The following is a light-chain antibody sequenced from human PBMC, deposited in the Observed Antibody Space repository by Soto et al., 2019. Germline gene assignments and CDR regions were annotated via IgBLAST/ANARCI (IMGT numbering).Light chain of an antibody. J-gene: IGLJ1*01. CDR1: SSDVGGYKY. CDR3: SSYTSSSPRV. CDR2: DIR. V-gene: IGLV2-14*03. Sequence: QSALTQPASVSGSPGKSITISCTGTSSDVGGYKYFSCYQQHPGKAPKLMIYDIRNRPSGVSNRFSGSTSGKTFSLTISGRQAEDEADYYCSSYTSSSPRVFGTVTKLTGL.